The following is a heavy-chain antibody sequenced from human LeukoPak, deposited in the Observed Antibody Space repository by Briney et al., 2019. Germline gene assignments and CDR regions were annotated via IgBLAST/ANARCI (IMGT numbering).Heavy chain of an antibody. CDR2: IIENGGET. D-gene: IGHD4-17*01. V-gene: IGHV3-23*01. Sequence: GGSLRLSCAASGFTFNKFAMSWVRQAPGKGLEWVSGIIENGGETYYADSVRGRFTISRDNSKNTLYLQMNSLRAEDTAVYYCAKSNGDYAPYDYWGQGTLVTVSS. CDR1: GFTFNKFA. J-gene: IGHJ4*02. CDR3: AKSNGDYAPYDY.